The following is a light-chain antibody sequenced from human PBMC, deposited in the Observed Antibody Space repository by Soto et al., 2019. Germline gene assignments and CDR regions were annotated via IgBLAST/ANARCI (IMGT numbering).Light chain of an antibody. CDR2: GAS. J-gene: IGKJ5*01. CDR1: QSITSNF. CDR3: QQFGDSLPIT. Sequence: EIVLTQSLGTLSLYPGKRATLSSRASQSITSNFLAWYQLTPHQATRLLIYGASSRATGIPDRFSGSGSGTDFTLTIPRLEPEDFAVYYCQQFGDSLPITFGQGTRLEIK. V-gene: IGKV3-20*01.